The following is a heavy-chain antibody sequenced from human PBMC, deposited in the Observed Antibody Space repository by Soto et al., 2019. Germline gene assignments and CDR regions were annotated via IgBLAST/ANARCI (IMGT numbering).Heavy chain of an antibody. D-gene: IGHD3-22*01. Sequence: QVQLQESGPGLVKPSGTLSLTCGVSGGSISSGYWWSWVRQPPGKGLEWIGEIYHSANTNYNPSLTSRVTISVDKSTNRLSLELSSVTAADTAVYSCARSGYYDTSGYSYAFDSWGQGTLVTVSS. V-gene: IGHV4-4*02. CDR1: GGSISSGYW. CDR3: ARSGYYDTSGYSYAFDS. J-gene: IGHJ4*02. CDR2: IYHSANT.